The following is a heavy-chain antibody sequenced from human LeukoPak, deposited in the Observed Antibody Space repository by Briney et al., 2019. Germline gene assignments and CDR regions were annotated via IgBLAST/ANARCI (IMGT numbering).Heavy chain of an antibody. D-gene: IGHD6-19*01. J-gene: IGHJ4*02. Sequence: ASVKVSCKASGYTFNNHYMYWVRQAPGQGLEWMGVINPSGGSTSYAQKFQGRVTLTRDTSTRTVYMEVNSLRSEDTAVYYCARQGTYSSAIGMGYWGQGTLVTVSS. CDR1: GYTFNNHY. CDR2: INPSGGST. V-gene: IGHV1-46*02. CDR3: ARQGTYSSAIGMGY.